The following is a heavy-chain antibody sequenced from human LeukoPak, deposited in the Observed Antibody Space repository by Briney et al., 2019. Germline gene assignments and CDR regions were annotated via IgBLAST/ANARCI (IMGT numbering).Heavy chain of an antibody. Sequence: ASVKVSCKVSGYTLTELSMHWVRQAPGKGLDWMGGFDPEDGEIIYAQKFQDRVTMTEDTSTDTAYMELSSLRSDDTAVYYCATEKDDSSGYYYSDYWGQGTLVTVSS. J-gene: IGHJ4*02. CDR3: ATEKDDSSGYYYSDY. CDR2: FDPEDGEI. D-gene: IGHD3-22*01. V-gene: IGHV1-24*01. CDR1: GYTLTELS.